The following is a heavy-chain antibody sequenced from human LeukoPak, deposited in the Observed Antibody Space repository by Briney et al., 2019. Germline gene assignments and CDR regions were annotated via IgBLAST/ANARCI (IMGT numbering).Heavy chain of an antibody. CDR2: IYYSGST. V-gene: IGHV4-39*01. D-gene: IGHD3-22*01. CDR3: ASYPSAYYYDSSGYYSN. CDR1: GGSISSSSYY. Sequence: PSETLSLTCTVSGGSISSSSYYWGWIRLPPGKGLEWIGSIYYSGSTNYNPSLKSRVTISVDTSKNQFSLKLSSVTAADTAVYYCASYPSAYYYDSSGYYSNWGQGTLVTVSS. J-gene: IGHJ4*02.